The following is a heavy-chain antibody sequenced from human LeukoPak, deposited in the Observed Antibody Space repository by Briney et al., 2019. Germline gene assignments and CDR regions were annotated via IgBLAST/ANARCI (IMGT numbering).Heavy chain of an antibody. CDR2: ISSSGSTI. Sequence: PGGSLRLSCAASGFTFSSYEMNWVRQAPGKGLEWVSYISSSGSTIYYADSVKGRFTISRDNAKNSLYLQMDSLRAEDTAVYYCARVFSGTYLNYHHFDYWGQGTLVTVSS. D-gene: IGHD1-26*01. CDR3: ARVFSGTYLNYHHFDY. CDR1: GFTFSSYE. J-gene: IGHJ4*02. V-gene: IGHV3-48*03.